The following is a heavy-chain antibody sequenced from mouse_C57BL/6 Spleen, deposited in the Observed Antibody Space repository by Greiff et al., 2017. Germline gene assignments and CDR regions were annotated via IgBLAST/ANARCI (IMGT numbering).Heavy chain of an antibody. CDR1: GFTFSSYG. V-gene: IGHV5-6*01. Sequence: EVKLMESGGDLVKPGGSLKLSCAASGFTFSSYGMSWVRQTPDKRLAWVATISSGGSYTYYPDSVKGRFTISRDNAKNTLYLQMSSLKSEDTAMYYCARHPSFITTVVANFDYWGQGTTLTVSS. D-gene: IGHD1-1*01. CDR3: ARHPSFITTVVANFDY. J-gene: IGHJ2*01. CDR2: ISSGGSYT.